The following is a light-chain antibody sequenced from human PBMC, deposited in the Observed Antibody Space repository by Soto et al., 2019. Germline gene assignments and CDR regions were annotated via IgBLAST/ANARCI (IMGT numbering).Light chain of an antibody. CDR2: DVS. J-gene: IGKJ4*01. V-gene: IGKV3-11*01. CDR1: QSVDSY. CDR3: QQRRNWPLT. Sequence: EIVLTQSPATLSLSAGERATLSCRASQSVDSYLTWYQQKPGQAPRLLIYDVSKRATGIPVRFSGSGSGTDFTLTISSLEPEDVAIYYCQQRRNWPLTFGGGTKLEIK.